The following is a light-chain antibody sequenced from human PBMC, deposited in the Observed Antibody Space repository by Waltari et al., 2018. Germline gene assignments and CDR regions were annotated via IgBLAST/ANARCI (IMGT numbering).Light chain of an antibody. CDR1: SSNTGAGFD. V-gene: IGLV1-40*01. Sequence: QSVLTQPPSVSGAPGQRVTISCPGSSSNTGAGFDVHWYQQLPGTAPKLLLFGNNNRPSGVPDRFSGSKSGTSASLAITGLQAEDEADYSCQSYDNSLGLWVFGGGTKVTVL. J-gene: IGLJ3*02. CDR3: QSYDNSLGLWV. CDR2: GNN.